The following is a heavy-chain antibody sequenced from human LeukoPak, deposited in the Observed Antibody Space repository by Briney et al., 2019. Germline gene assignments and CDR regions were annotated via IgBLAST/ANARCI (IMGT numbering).Heavy chain of an antibody. V-gene: IGHV3-23*01. CDR3: TRRYNYDSSGYYYVRDAFDI. CDR2: ISGSGGST. CDR1: GSTFSSYA. Sequence: GGSLRLSCAASGSTFSSYAMSWVRQAPGKGLEWVSTISGSGGSTYYADSVKGRFTISRDNAKNSLYLQMNSLRAEDTAVYYCTRRYNYDSSGYYYVRDAFDIWGQGTMVTVSS. D-gene: IGHD3-22*01. J-gene: IGHJ3*02.